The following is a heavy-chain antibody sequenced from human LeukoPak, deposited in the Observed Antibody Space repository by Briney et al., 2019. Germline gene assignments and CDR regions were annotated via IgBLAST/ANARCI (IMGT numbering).Heavy chain of an antibody. CDR1: GFTFSSYA. CDR2: ISSSSSYI. CDR3: ARAYAPIRLDY. J-gene: IGHJ4*02. V-gene: IGHV3-21*01. Sequence: GGSLRLSCAASGFTFSSYAMSWVRQAPGKGLEWVSSISSSSSYIYYADSVKGRFTISRDNAKNSLYLQMNSLRAEDTAVYYCARAYAPIRLDYWGQGTLVTVSS. D-gene: IGHD3-16*01.